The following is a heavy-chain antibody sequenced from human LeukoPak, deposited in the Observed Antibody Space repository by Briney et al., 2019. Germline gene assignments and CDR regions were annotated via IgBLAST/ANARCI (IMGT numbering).Heavy chain of an antibody. CDR2: ISSSSSYI. CDR3: ARDGYYDSSGYYSGAFDI. V-gene: IGHV3-21*01. D-gene: IGHD3-22*01. J-gene: IGHJ3*02. CDR1: GFTFSSYS. Sequence: GGSLRLSCAASGFTFSSYSMNWVRQAPGKGLEWVSSISSSSSYIYYADSVKGRFTISRDNAKNSLYLQMSSLRAEDTAVYYCARDGYYDSSGYYSGAFDIWGQGTMVTVSS.